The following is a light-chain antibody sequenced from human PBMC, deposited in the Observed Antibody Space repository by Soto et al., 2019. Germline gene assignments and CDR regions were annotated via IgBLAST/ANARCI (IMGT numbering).Light chain of an antibody. Sequence: EIVLTQSPATLSLSPGERATLSCRASQSVSIYFAWYQQKPGQAPRLLIYDASNRATGIPARFSGSGSGTDFTLTISSLEPEDFALYYCQQRSNWPSWTFGQGTKVEIK. CDR1: QSVSIY. V-gene: IGKV3-11*01. CDR3: QQRSNWPSWT. J-gene: IGKJ1*01. CDR2: DAS.